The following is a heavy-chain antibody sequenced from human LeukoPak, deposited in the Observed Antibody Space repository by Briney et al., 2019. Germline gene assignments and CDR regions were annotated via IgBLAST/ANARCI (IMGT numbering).Heavy chain of an antibody. D-gene: IGHD3-16*01. CDR3: MINVRNY. CDR1: GFTFSSYA. CDR2: ISDSGGST. Sequence: LAGGSLRLSCAASGFTFSSYAMSWVRQAPWKGLEWVSAISDSGGSTYYADSVKGRFTISRDNSKNTLYLQMNSLRAEDTAVYYGMINVRNYWGQGTLVTVSS. J-gene: IGHJ4*02. V-gene: IGHV3-23*01.